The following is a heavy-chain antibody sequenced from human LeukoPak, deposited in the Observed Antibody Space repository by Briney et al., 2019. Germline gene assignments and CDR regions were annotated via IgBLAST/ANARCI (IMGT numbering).Heavy chain of an antibody. J-gene: IGHJ6*02. D-gene: IGHD1-20*01. CDR1: GYTFTSYG. CDR2: ISAYNGNT. CDR3: ARDLLAYNWNDKKTLVSYYYYGMDV. V-gene: IGHV1-18*01. Sequence: GASVKVSFKASGYTFTSYGISWVRQAPGQGLEWMGWISAYNGNTNYAQKLQGRVTITADESTSTAYMELSSLRSEDTAVYYCARDLLAYNWNDKKTLVSYYYYGMDVWGQGTTVTVSS.